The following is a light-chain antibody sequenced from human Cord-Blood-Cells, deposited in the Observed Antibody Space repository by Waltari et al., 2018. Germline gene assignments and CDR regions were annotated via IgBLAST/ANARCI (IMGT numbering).Light chain of an antibody. V-gene: IGKV1-5*01. CDR1: QSISSW. CDR2: DAS. Sequence: DIQMTQSPSTLSASVGDRVTITCRASQSISSWLAWYQQKPGKAPKLLIYDASSLESGVPSRFSGSGSRTEFTLTISSLQHDDFATYYCQKYNSYSTFGQGTKLEIK. J-gene: IGKJ2*01. CDR3: QKYNSYST.